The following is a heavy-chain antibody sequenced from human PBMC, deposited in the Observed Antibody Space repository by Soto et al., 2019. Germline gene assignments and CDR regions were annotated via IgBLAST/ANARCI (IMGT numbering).Heavy chain of an antibody. J-gene: IGHJ6*02. CDR1: GCSISSGSSY. D-gene: IGHD6-13*01. Sequence: SETLSLTCTVSGCSISSGSSYWGWIRQPPGKGLEWIGSIYYSGSTYYNPSLKSRVTISVDTSKNQFSLKLSSVTAADTAVYYCARHTYSSSWYGGGDYYYYGMDVWGQGTTVT. V-gene: IGHV4-39*01. CDR3: ARHTYSSSWYGGGDYYYYGMDV. CDR2: IYYSGST.